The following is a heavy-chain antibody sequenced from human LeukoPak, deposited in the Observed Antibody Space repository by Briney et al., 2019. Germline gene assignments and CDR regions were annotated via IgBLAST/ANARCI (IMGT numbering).Heavy chain of an antibody. CDR1: GGSISSGSYY. CDR3: ARHRGWLPYAFDI. Sequence: SETLSLTCTVSGGSISSGSYYRSWIRQPAGKGLEWIGRIYTSGSTNYNPSLKSRVTISVDTSKNQFSLKLSSVTAADTAVYYCARHRGWLPYAFDIWGQGTMVTVSS. J-gene: IGHJ3*02. D-gene: IGHD5-24*01. V-gene: IGHV4-61*02. CDR2: IYTSGST.